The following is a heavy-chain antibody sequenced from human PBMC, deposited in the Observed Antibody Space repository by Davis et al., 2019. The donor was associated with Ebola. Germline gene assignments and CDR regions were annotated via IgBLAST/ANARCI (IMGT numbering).Heavy chain of an antibody. Sequence: GGSLRLSCAASGFTFSDYYMSWIRQAPGKGLEWVSYISSSGSTIYYADSVKGRFTISRDNAKNSLYLQMNSLRAEDTAVYYCARSPRRIVLVVYDYWGQGTLVTVSS. V-gene: IGHV3-11*04. CDR2: ISSSGSTI. CDR1: GFTFSDYY. J-gene: IGHJ4*02. CDR3: ARSPRRIVLVVYDY. D-gene: IGHD2-8*02.